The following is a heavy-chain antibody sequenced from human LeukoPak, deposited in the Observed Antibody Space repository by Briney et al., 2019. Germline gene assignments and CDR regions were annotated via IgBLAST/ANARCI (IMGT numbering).Heavy chain of an antibody. D-gene: IGHD6-13*01. CDR2: ISGSGGST. Sequence: PGGSLRLSCAASGFTFSSYAMSWVRQAPGKGLEWVSAISGSGGSTYYADSVKGRFTISRDNSKNTRYLQMNSLRAEDTAVYYCAKGESRYSSSRGYFDYWGQGTLVTVSS. V-gene: IGHV3-23*01. J-gene: IGHJ4*02. CDR1: GFTFSSYA. CDR3: AKGESRYSSSRGYFDY.